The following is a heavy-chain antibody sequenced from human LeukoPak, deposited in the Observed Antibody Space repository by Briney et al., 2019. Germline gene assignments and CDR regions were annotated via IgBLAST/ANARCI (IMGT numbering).Heavy chain of an antibody. CDR3: AKRSRRLTIVRGVPREDV. Sequence: TGGSLRLSCAASGFTFSSSAMSWVRQVPGKGLEWVSGISASGGSTYYADSVRGRFTISRDNSKNTLYVQMNSLRDEDTAVYYCAKRSRRLTIVRGVPREDVWGQGTTVTVSS. CDR1: GFTFSSSA. CDR2: ISASGGST. V-gene: IGHV3-23*01. J-gene: IGHJ6*02. D-gene: IGHD3-10*01.